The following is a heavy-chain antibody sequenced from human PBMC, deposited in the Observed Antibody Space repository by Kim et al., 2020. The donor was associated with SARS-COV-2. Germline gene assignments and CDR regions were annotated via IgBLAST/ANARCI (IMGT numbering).Heavy chain of an antibody. CDR2: ISGSGGST. V-gene: IGHV3-23*01. CDR3: AIRLRDRWEAPGVFDY. D-gene: IGHD1-26*01. J-gene: IGHJ4*02. CDR1: GFTFSSYA. Sequence: GGSLRLSCAASGFTFSSYAMSWVRQAPGKGLEWVSVISGSGGSTYYADSVTGRLTISRDNSKNTLYLQMNSLRAEDTAVYYCAIRLRDRWEAPGVFDYWGQGSLVTVSS.